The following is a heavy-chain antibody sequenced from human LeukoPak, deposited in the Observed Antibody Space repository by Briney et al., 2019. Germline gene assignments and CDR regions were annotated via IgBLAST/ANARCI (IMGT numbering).Heavy chain of an antibody. V-gene: IGHV4-4*02. Sequence: PSGTLSLTCAVSGGSISSSNWWSWVRQPPGKGLEWIGEIYHSGSTNYNPSLKSRVTISVDKSKNQFSLKLSSVTAADTAVYYCASLWYGSGSYYRGTDYWGQGTLVTVSS. CDR3: ASLWYGSGSYYRGTDY. CDR1: GGSISSSNW. J-gene: IGHJ4*02. CDR2: IYHSGST. D-gene: IGHD3-10*01.